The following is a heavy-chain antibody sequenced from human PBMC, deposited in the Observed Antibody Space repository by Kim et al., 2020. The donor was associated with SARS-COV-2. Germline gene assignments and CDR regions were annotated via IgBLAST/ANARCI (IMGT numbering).Heavy chain of an antibody. J-gene: IGHJ2*01. CDR1: DFTFSSYD. CDR3: ARGSSSSFFWYFDL. V-gene: IGHV3-13*05. CDR2: IGTAGDP. D-gene: IGHD6-13*01. Sequence: GGSLRLSCAASDFTFSSYDMHWVRQAKGKGLEWVSAIGTAGDPYYPGSVKGRFTISRENAKNSLYLQMNSLRAGDTAVYYCARGSSSSFFWYFDLWGRGTLVTVSS.